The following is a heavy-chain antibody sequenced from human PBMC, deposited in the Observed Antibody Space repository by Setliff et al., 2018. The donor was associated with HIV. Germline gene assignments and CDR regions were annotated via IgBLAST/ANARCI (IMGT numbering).Heavy chain of an antibody. CDR2: IQYGDIS. D-gene: IGHD3-22*01. Sequence: LSLTCAVSGVSISNYYWTWIRQPPGKGPEWIASIQYGDISHYNPSLQSRVTISVDTSTKKFSLYLSSVNETDTAVYYCARSGYTSGFYWVFGAFGVWGQGKMVTVS. CDR1: GVSISNYY. J-gene: IGHJ3*01. V-gene: IGHV4-59*01. CDR3: ARSGYTSGFYWVFGAFGV.